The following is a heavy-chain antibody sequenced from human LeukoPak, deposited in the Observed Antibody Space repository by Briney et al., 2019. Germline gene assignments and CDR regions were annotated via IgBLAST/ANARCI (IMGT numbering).Heavy chain of an antibody. Sequence: AASVKVSCKASGGTFSSYAISWVRQAPGQGLEWMGGIIPIFGTANYAQKFQGRVTITTDESTSTAYMELSSLRSEDTAVYYCARGASEELLLDYWRQGTLVTVSS. V-gene: IGHV1-69*05. CDR1: GGTFSSYA. D-gene: IGHD1-26*01. CDR2: IIPIFGTA. J-gene: IGHJ4*02. CDR3: ARGASEELLLDY.